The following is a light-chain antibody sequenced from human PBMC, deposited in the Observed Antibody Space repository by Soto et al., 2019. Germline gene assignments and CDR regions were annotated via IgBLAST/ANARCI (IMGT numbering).Light chain of an antibody. Sequence: DIPMTQSPSSPSASVGDRVTITCRASQTISSYLNWYQQKPGKAPTLLIYTASSLQSGVPSRFSGSGSGTDFTLTISNLQPEDFATYYCQQSYNTPRTFGQGTKVEIK. V-gene: IGKV1-39*01. CDR2: TAS. J-gene: IGKJ1*01. CDR1: QTISSY. CDR3: QQSYNTPRT.